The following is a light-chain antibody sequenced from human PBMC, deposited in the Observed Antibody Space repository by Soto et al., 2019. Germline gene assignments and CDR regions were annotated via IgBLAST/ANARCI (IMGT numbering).Light chain of an antibody. V-gene: IGLV2-23*01. CDR1: SSDVGSYNL. J-gene: IGLJ2*01. CDR2: EDT. CDR3: SSYAGSTTYVV. Sequence: QSVLTQPASVSGSPGQSITISCNGTSSDVGSYNLVSWYQQHPGKAPKLMIYEDTKRPSGVSNRFSGSKSGNTASLTISGLQAEDEADYYCSSYAGSTTYVVFGGGTKLTVL.